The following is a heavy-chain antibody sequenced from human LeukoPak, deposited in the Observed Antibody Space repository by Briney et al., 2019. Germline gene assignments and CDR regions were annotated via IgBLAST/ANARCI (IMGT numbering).Heavy chain of an antibody. CDR2: ISGSGGST. Sequence: PGGSLRLSRAASGFTFSSYAMSWVRQAPGKGLEWVSAISGSGGSTYYADSVKGRFTISRDNSKNTLYLQMNSLRAEDTAVYYCANHYCDSSAYFDYWGQGTLVTVSS. CDR1: GFTFSSYA. CDR3: ANHYCDSSAYFDY. D-gene: IGHD3-22*01. V-gene: IGHV3-23*01. J-gene: IGHJ4*02.